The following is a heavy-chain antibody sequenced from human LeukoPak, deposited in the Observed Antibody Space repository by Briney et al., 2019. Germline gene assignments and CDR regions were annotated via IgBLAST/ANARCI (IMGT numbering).Heavy chain of an antibody. CDR1: GGSISSGGYS. Sequence: SETLSLTCAVSGGSISSGGYSWSWIRQPPGKGLEWIGYIYHSGSTYYNPSLKSRVTISVDTSKNQFSLKLSSVTAADTAVYYCARHTRYDRFYWGQGTLVTVSS. J-gene: IGHJ4*02. CDR2: IYHSGST. V-gene: IGHV4-30-2*03. CDR3: ARHTRYDRFY. D-gene: IGHD3-16*01.